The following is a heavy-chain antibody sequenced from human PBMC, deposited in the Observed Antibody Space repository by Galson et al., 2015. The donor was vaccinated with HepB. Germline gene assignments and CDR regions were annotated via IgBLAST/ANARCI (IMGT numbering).Heavy chain of an antibody. CDR3: ARLAAAGSFDY. Sequence: SVKVSCKASGYTFTSYDISWVRQAPGQGLEGMGWISVYTGKKNYAQKHQGRVTMTTDTSTSTAYMELRRLRYDDTDVYYCARLAAAGSFDYWGQGTLVTVSS. CDR1: GYTFTSYD. J-gene: IGHJ4*02. CDR2: ISVYTGKK. D-gene: IGHD6-13*01. V-gene: IGHV1-18*04.